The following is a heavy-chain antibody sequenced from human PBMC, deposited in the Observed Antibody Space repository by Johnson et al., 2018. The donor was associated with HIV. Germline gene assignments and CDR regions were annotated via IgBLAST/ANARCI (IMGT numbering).Heavy chain of an antibody. J-gene: IGHJ3*01. CDR2: INWNGGST. CDR1: GVPFSRPR. CDR3: TRGWGYAFDV. D-gene: IGHD3-10*01. Sequence: VQLVESGGGLVQPGESLRLSCAASGVPFSRPRMTWVRQSPGKGLEWVSGINWNGGSTGYADSVKGRFTISRDNAKNSLYLQRNSLRAEDTAVYYGTRGWGYAFDVWGQGTMVTVSS. V-gene: IGHV3-20*04.